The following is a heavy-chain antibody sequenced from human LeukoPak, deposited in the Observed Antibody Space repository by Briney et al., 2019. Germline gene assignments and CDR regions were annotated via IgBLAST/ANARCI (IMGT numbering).Heavy chain of an antibody. V-gene: IGHV3-7*03. D-gene: IGHD6-19*01. CDR1: GFSFSSYW. Sequence: GGSLRLSCAASGFSFSSYWMSWVRQAPGKGLEWVANIKEDGNEKNYVDSVKGRFTISRGNAKSSVYLQMNSLRAEDTAMYYCAKDTWLVAVGIQVFDYWGQGILVTVSS. J-gene: IGHJ4*02. CDR3: AKDTWLVAVGIQVFDY. CDR2: IKEDGNEK.